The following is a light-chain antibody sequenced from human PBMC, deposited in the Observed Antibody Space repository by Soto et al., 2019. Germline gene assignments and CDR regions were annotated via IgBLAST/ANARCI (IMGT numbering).Light chain of an antibody. CDR1: RSDVGGYNY. J-gene: IGLJ3*02. Sequence: QSALTQPASVSGSPGQSITISCTGTRSDVGGYNYVSWYQQHPGKAPKLIIYDVTNRPSGVSNRFSGSKSGNTASLTISGLQAEDEADYYCNSYRSGSTRVFGGGTKVTVL. V-gene: IGLV2-14*03. CDR3: NSYRSGSTRV. CDR2: DVT.